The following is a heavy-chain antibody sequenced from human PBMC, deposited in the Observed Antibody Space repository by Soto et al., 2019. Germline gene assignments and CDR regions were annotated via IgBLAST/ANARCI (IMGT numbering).Heavy chain of an antibody. Sequence: PSESLSLSCTVSGASLHIGGYYWAWIRQNPGKGLEWIGYIYSTGVTYSNPSLGSRVTISVETSKNQFSLELTSVTAADTAVYYGARDGSSTANWLDPWGQGLLVTVSS. CDR2: IYSTGVT. J-gene: IGHJ5*02. CDR3: ARDGSSTANWLDP. CDR1: GASLHIGGYY. D-gene: IGHD2-2*01. V-gene: IGHV4-31*02.